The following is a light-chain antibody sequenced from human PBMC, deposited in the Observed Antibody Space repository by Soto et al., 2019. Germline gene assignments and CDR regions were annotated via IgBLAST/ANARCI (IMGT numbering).Light chain of an antibody. Sequence: DIQMTQSQSSLSASVGDRVTITCRSSQRISSDLNWYQQKPGKAPKLLIYDASSLESGVPSRFSGSGSGTEFTLTISSLQPDDFATYYCQQYNSYWTFGQGTKVDIK. CDR1: QRISSD. CDR2: DAS. J-gene: IGKJ1*01. V-gene: IGKV1-5*01. CDR3: QQYNSYWT.